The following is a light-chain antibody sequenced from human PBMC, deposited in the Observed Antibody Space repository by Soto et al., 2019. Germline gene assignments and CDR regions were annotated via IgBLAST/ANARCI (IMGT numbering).Light chain of an antibody. CDR1: RSVLHSSNNNNY. J-gene: IGKJ4*01. Sequence: DIVMTQSPDSLAVSLGERATINCKSSRSVLHSSNNNNYLAWYQHKPGQPPKLLIYWASTRESGVPDRFSGSGSGTDFTLTISGLQAEDMAVYYCKQYYSSPLTFGGGTKVEIK. CDR3: KQYYSSPLT. V-gene: IGKV4-1*01. CDR2: WAS.